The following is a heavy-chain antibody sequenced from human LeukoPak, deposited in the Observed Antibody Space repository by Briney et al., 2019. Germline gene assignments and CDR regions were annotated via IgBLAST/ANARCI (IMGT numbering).Heavy chain of an antibody. CDR1: GFTFSNYW. J-gene: IGHJ4*02. D-gene: IGHD3-10*01. CDR2: INQDGSEK. V-gene: IGHV3-7*04. Sequence: PGGSLRLSCAASGFTFSNYWMSWVRQAPGKGLEWVANINQDGSEKYYADSVKGRFTISRDNAKNSLSLQMDSLGAGDTAVYYCARVIIVGGRSVFDNWGQGTLVTVSS. CDR3: ARVIIVGGRSVFDN.